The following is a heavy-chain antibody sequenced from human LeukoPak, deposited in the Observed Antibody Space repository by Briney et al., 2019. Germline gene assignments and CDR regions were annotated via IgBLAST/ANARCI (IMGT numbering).Heavy chain of an antibody. CDR2: VSGSGAST. CDR1: GFTFNTYA. V-gene: IGHV3-23*01. J-gene: IGHJ4*02. CDR3: ATVPQYSGYGRPDY. Sequence: PGGSLRLSCEASGFTFNTYAMSWFRLPPGKGLQWVSAVSGSGASTYFADSVKGRFTISRDNSKNTLFLQMSGLGVDDAAVYYCATVPQYSGYGRPDYWGQGTLVTVSS. D-gene: IGHD5-12*01.